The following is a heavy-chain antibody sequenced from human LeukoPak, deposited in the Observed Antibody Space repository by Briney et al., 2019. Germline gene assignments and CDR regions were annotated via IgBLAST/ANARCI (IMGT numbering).Heavy chain of an antibody. Sequence: ASVKVSCKASGYTFTGYYMHWVRQAPGQGLEWMGWINPNSGGTNYAQKFQGRVTMTTDTSTSTAYMELRSLRSDGTAVYYCARDSRYDEGYWGQGTLVTVSS. J-gene: IGHJ4*02. CDR2: INPNSGGT. CDR1: GYTFTGYY. V-gene: IGHV1-2*02. D-gene: IGHD5-12*01. CDR3: ARDSRYDEGY.